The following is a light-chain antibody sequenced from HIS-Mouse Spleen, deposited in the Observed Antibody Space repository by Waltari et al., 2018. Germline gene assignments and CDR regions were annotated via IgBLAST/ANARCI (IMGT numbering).Light chain of an antibody. CDR2: VAS. CDR3: QQYNNWPPLFT. Sequence: EIVMTQSPATLSVSPGERATLSCRASQSVSSNLAWYQQEPGQAPRLLIYVASTRATGIPARFSCSGSGTEFTLTISSLQSEDFAVYYCQQYNNWPPLFTFGPGTKVDIK. CDR1: QSVSSN. V-gene: IGKV3-15*01. J-gene: IGKJ3*01.